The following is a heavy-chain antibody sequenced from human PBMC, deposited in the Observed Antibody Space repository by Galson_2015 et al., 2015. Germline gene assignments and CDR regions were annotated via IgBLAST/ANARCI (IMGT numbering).Heavy chain of an antibody. CDR1: GFTFSDAW. CDR2: IKSKTDGGTT. J-gene: IGHJ5*01. CDR3: TRDSNDGSDS. V-gene: IGHV3-15*01. Sequence: SLRLSCAASGFTFSDAWMSWVRQAPGKGLEWVGRIKSKTDGGTTDYAAPVKGRFTISRDDSKNTLYLQVNSLKTEDTAVYYCTRDSNDGSDSWGQGTLVNVSS. D-gene: IGHD2-15*01.